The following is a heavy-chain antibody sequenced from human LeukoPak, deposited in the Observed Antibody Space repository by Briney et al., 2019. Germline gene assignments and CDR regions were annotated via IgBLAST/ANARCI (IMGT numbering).Heavy chain of an antibody. V-gene: IGHV4-59*12. Sequence: PSETLSLTCTVSGGSISSYYWSWIRQPPGKGLEWIGYIYYSGSTNYNPSLKSRVTMSIDTSKNQFSLKLSSVTAADTAVYYCARDYSPVADTAHDYWGQGTLVTVSS. J-gene: IGHJ4*02. D-gene: IGHD6-19*01. CDR1: GGSISSYY. CDR2: IYYSGST. CDR3: ARDYSPVADTAHDY.